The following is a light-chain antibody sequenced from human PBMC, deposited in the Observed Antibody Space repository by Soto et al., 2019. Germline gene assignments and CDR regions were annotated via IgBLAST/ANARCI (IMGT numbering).Light chain of an antibody. J-gene: IGKJ1*01. CDR3: QQYGSSGT. CDR2: GAS. Sequence: GLTHSAAALSLSPGKRATLSCRASQNISSYLIWYQQKPGQAPRLLIYGASNRATGIPDRFSGSGSGTDFTLTISRLEPEDFAVYYCQQYGSSGTFCQVTKVDI. V-gene: IGKV3-20*01. CDR1: QNISSY.